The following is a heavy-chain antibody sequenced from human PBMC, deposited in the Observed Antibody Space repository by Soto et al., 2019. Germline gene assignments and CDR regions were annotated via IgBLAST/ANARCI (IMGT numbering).Heavy chain of an antibody. CDR2: IYPGDSDT. Sequence: PGESLKISCQASGYSFISSWIGWVRQMPGKGLEGMGIIYPGDSDTRYSPSFQGQVTIAADKSTITAYLQWSSLKASDTATYYCARMMAASGTAFDYWGQGALLTVSS. J-gene: IGHJ4*02. CDR3: ARMMAASGTAFDY. CDR1: GYSFISSW. V-gene: IGHV5-51*01. D-gene: IGHD6-13*01.